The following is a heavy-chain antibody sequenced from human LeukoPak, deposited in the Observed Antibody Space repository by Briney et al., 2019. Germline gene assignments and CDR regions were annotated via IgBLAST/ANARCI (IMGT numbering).Heavy chain of an antibody. J-gene: IGHJ3*02. CDR3: ARDDALGDNALDI. V-gene: IGHV3-33*01. D-gene: IGHD3-16*01. Sequence: GGSLRLSCAASGFTFSSYGMHWVRQAPGKGLEGVAVILNDGSQEKYADSVKGRFTISRDNSKNTLFLQMNSLRAEDTAVYYCARDDALGDNALDIWGQGTMVTVSS. CDR2: ILNDGSQE. CDR1: GFTFSSYG.